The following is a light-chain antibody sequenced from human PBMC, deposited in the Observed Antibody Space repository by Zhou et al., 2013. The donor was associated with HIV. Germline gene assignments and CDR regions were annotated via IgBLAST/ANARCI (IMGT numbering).Light chain of an antibody. V-gene: IGKV3-20*01. Sequence: EIVMTQSPATVSVSPGERATLSCRASQSINTNFLAWYQQKPAQAPRLLIYAGSTRGSGIPDRFSGSGSGTDFTLTISRLEPEDFAVYSCQQYTLSPWTFGQGTKVEI. CDR1: QSINTNF. CDR3: QQYTLSPWT. CDR2: AGS. J-gene: IGKJ1*01.